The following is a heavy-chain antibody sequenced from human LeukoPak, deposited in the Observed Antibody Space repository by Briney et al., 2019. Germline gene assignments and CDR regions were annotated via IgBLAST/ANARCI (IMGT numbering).Heavy chain of an antibody. Sequence: SETLSLTCTVSGGSISSYYWSWIRQSPGKGLEWIGYIYYSGSTNYNPSLKSRVTISVDTSKNQFSLKLSSVTAADTAVYYCARDGGYCSGGSCYDDAFDIWGQGTMVTVSS. CDR2: IYYSGST. CDR1: GGSISSYY. V-gene: IGHV4-59*01. D-gene: IGHD2-15*01. J-gene: IGHJ3*02. CDR3: ARDGGYCSGGSCYDDAFDI.